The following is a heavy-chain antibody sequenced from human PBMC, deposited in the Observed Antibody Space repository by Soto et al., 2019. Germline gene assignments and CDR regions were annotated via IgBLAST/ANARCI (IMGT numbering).Heavy chain of an antibody. CDR1: GYTFSSFA. D-gene: IGHD3-10*01. CDR2: ISGSDGST. J-gene: IGHJ4*02. CDR3: AKKVAGNRPFDY. Sequence: EVQLLESGGGLVQPGGSLRLSCAASGYTFSSFAMHWVRQVPEKGLEWVSGISGSDGSTYYADSVKGRFTISRDNSKNTLYVQMNSLRVEDTAIYYCAKKVAGNRPFDYWGQGTLVTVSS. V-gene: IGHV3-23*01.